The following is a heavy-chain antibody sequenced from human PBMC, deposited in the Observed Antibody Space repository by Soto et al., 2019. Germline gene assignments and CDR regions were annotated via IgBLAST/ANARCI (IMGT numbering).Heavy chain of an antibody. CDR1: GYTFSNYG. V-gene: IGHV1-18*01. D-gene: IGHD3-9*01. CDR2: ISAYNGDT. Sequence: QVQLVQSGAEVKKPGASVKVSCKASGYTFSNYGITWVRQAPGQGLEWMGWISAYNGDTKYAQKLQGRVTMTTDTATSTAYMELRSLRSDDTAVYYCARTAERHLDYYFDFWGQGTLVTVSS. J-gene: IGHJ4*01. CDR3: ARTAERHLDYYFDF.